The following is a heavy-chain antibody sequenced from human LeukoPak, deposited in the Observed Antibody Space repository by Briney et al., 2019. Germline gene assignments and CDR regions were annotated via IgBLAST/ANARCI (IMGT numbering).Heavy chain of an antibody. J-gene: IGHJ4*02. CDR2: IYHSGST. Sequence: SETLSLTCTVSGYSISSGYYWGWIRQPPGKGLEWIGSIYHSGSTYYNPSLKSRVTISVDTSKNQFSLKLGSVTAADTAVYYCAREEALGSGSFDYWGQGTLVTVSS. D-gene: IGHD1-26*01. CDR1: GYSISSGYY. CDR3: AREEALGSGSFDY. V-gene: IGHV4-38-2*02.